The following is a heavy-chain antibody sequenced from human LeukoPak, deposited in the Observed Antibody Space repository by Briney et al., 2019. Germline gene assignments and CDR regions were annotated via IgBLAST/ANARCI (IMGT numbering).Heavy chain of an antibody. V-gene: IGHV3-11*04. J-gene: IGHJ4*02. Sequence: GGSLRLSCAASGFTFSDYYMSWIRQAPGKGLEWVSYISSSGSTIYYADSVKGRFTISRDNAKNSQYLQMNSLRAEDTAVYYCARKYYYDSSGYLYYFDYWGQGTLVTVSS. CDR2: ISSSGSTI. D-gene: IGHD3-22*01. CDR1: GFTFSDYY. CDR3: ARKYYYDSSGYLYYFDY.